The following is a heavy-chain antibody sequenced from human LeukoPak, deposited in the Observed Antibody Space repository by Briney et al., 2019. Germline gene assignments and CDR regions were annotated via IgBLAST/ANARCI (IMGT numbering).Heavy chain of an antibody. CDR2: IYYSGST. CDR1: GGSISSGCYY. D-gene: IGHD6-19*01. J-gene: IGHJ3*02. V-gene: IGHV4-39*05. CDR3: AAVAATYAFDI. Sequence: SETPSLTCTVSGGSISSGCYYWSWIRQHPGKGLEWIGSIYYSGSTYYNPSLKSRVTISVDTSKNQFSLKLSSVTAADTAVYYCAAVAATYAFDIWGQGTMVTVSS.